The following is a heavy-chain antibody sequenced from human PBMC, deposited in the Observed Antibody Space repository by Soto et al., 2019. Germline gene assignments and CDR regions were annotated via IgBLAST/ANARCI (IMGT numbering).Heavy chain of an antibody. J-gene: IGHJ6*02. D-gene: IGHD1-26*01. CDR1: GFTFDDYA. CDR2: ISWNSGSI. Sequence: EVQLLESGGGLVQPGGSLRLSCAASGFTFDDYAMHWVRQAPGKGLEWVSGISWNSGSIGYADSVKGRFTISRDNAKNSLYLQMNSLRAEDTALYYCAKDRGLPGGGMDVWGQGTTVTVSS. CDR3: AKDRGLPGGGMDV. V-gene: IGHV3-9*01.